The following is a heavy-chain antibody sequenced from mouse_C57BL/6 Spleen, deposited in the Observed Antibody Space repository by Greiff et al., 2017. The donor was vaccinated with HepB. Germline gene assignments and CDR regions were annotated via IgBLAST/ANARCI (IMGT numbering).Heavy chain of an antibody. D-gene: IGHD4-1*01. CDR3: ARNWKDYFDY. J-gene: IGHJ2*01. CDR1: GFTFSDYG. Sequence: VQLKESGGGLVKPGGSLKLSCAASGFTFSDYGMHWVRQAPEKGLEWVAYISSGSSTIYYADTVKGRFTISRDNAKNTLFLQMTSLRSEDTAMDYCARNWKDYFDYWGQGTTLTVSS. CDR2: ISSGSSTI. V-gene: IGHV5-17*01.